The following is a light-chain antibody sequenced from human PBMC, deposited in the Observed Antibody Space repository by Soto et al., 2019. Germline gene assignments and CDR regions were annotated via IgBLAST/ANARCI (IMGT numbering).Light chain of an antibody. CDR1: QSVSRY. J-gene: IGKJ1*01. CDR3: QQRSNWPPKWT. V-gene: IGKV3-11*01. Sequence: EIVLTQSPATLSLSPGERATLSCRASQSVSRYLAWYQQKPGQAPRLLIYDASNRATGIPARFSGSGSGTDFTLTISSLEPEDFAVYYCQQRSNWPPKWTFGQGTKVDIK. CDR2: DAS.